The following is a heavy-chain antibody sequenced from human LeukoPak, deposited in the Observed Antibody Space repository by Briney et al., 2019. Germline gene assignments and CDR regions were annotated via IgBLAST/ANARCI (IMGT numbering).Heavy chain of an antibody. J-gene: IGHJ3*01. CDR3: ARDLVEKDTIVGAFDL. Sequence: PGGSLRLSCAASGFTFSDYYMSWIRQAPGKGLEWVSYISSSGSTIYYADSVKGRFTISRDNAKNSLYLQMNSLRAEDTAVYYCARDLVEKDTIVGAFDLWGQGTTVTVSS. CDR1: GFTFSDYY. V-gene: IGHV3-11*01. D-gene: IGHD2-15*01. CDR2: ISSSGSTI.